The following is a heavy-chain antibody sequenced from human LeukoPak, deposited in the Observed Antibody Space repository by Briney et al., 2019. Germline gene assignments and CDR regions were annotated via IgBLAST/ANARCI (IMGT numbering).Heavy chain of an antibody. V-gene: IGHV1-69*13. D-gene: IGHD3-10*01. CDR1: GVTLNNYA. CDR2: TVPVFATT. Sequence: SVKVSCKASGVTLNNYAISWVRQAPGQGLEWMGRTVPVFATTTYAQKFQGRVMITADETTSTVHMELSSLTAEDTALYYCARPYGPGNYINLGLDFWGQGTLVTVS. J-gene: IGHJ4*02. CDR3: ARPYGPGNYINLGLDF.